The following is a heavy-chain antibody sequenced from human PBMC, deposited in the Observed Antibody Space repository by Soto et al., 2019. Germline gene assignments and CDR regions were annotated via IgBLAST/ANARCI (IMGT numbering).Heavy chain of an antibody. Sequence: SETLSLTCTVSGGSISSGDYYWSWIRQPPGKGLEWIGYIYYSGSTYYNPSLKSRVTISVDTSKNQFSLKLSSVTAADTAVCYCARGGGYSSSSDRPYWFDPWGQGTLVTVSS. V-gene: IGHV4-30-4*01. CDR2: IYYSGST. CDR1: GGSISSGDYY. J-gene: IGHJ5*02. D-gene: IGHD6-6*01. CDR3: ARGGGYSSSSDRPYWFDP.